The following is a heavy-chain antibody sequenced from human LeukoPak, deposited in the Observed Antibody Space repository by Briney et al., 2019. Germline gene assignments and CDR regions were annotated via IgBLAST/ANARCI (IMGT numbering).Heavy chain of an antibody. J-gene: IGHJ3*02. D-gene: IGHD3-22*01. CDR1: GYTFTSYY. Sequence: ASVKVSCKASGYTFTSYYMHWVRQAPGQGLEWMGIINPSGGSTSYAQKFQGRVTMTRDTSTSTAYMELRSLRSDDTAVYYCAQTMYDASVYYLSAFDIWGQGKMVTVSS. CDR2: INPSGGST. V-gene: IGHV1-46*01. CDR3: AQTMYDASVYYLSAFDI.